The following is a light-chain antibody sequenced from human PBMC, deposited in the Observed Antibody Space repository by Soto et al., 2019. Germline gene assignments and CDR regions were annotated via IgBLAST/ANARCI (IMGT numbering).Light chain of an antibody. CDR3: QTWGTGIVV. CDR1: SGHSSYA. V-gene: IGLV4-69*01. Sequence: QPVLTQSPSASASLGASVKLTCTLSSGHSSYAIAWHQQQPEKGPRYLMKLNSDGSHSKGDGIPDRFSGSSSGAERYLTISILQSEDEADYYCQTWGTGIVVFGGGTQVTVL. CDR2: LNSDGSH. J-gene: IGLJ2*01.